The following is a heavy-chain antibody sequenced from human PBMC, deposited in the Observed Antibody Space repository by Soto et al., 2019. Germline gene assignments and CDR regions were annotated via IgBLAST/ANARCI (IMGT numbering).Heavy chain of an antibody. CDR3: TTDGISGSYYDWFDP. Sequence: VRSLRLSCAASGFTFSNACRNWVRQAPGKGLEWVGRIKSKTDGGTTDYAAPVKGRFTISRDDSKNTLYLQMNSLKTEDTAVYYCTTDGISGSYYDWFDPWGQGTLVTVSS. V-gene: IGHV3-15*07. J-gene: IGHJ5*02. CDR1: GFTFSNAC. D-gene: IGHD1-26*01. CDR2: IKSKTDGGTT.